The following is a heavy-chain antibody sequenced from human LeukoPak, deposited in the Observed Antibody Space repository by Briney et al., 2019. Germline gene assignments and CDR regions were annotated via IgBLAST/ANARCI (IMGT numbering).Heavy chain of an antibody. CDR1: GCTFSSYA. CDR2: IIPIFGTA. Sequence: SVKVSCKASGCTFSSYAISWVRQAPGQGLEWMGGIIPIFGTANYAQKFQGRVTITADESTSTAYMELSSLRSEYTAVYYCARGHGSFKEYDFWSGTNDAFDIWGQGTMVTVSS. CDR3: ARGHGSFKEYDFWSGTNDAFDI. D-gene: IGHD3-3*01. J-gene: IGHJ3*02. V-gene: IGHV1-69*13.